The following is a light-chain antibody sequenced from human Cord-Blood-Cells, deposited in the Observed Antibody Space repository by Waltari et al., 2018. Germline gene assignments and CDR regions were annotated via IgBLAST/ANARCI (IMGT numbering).Light chain of an antibody. CDR1: SSDVGGYHY. V-gene: IGLV2-14*01. CDR3: SSYTSSSTLV. CDR2: EVS. J-gene: IGLJ1*01. Sequence: QSALTQPASVSGSPGQSITLSCTGTSSDVGGYHYVSWYQQHPGKAPKLMIYEVSNRAAGVSNGFAVSKAGKSASLTISGLQAEDEADYYCSSYTSSSTLVFGTGTKVTVL.